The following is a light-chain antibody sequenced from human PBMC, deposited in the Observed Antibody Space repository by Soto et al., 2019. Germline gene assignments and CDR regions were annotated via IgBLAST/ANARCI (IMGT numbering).Light chain of an antibody. CDR1: QTISSW. CDR2: KAS. Sequence: DIQMTQSPSTLSASVGDRVTITCRASQTISSWLAWYQQKPGQAPKLLIYKASSLESAVPSRFSGSGSGTEFTLTISGLQPDDFATYYCQQYNSYSTFGQGTRWIS. V-gene: IGKV1-5*03. CDR3: QQYNSYST. J-gene: IGKJ1*01.